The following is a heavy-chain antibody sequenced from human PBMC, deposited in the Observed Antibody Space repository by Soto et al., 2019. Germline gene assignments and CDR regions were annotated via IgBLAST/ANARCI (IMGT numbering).Heavy chain of an antibody. CDR2: IYPGDSDT. Sequence: ESLKVSFKGSGYSFTSYWIVWVRQMPGKGLEWMGIIYPGDSDTRYSPSFKGQVTISADKSISTAYLQWSSLKASDTAMYYCARQGSGWYNWFDPWGQGTLVTVSS. J-gene: IGHJ5*02. D-gene: IGHD6-19*01. CDR3: ARQGSGWYNWFDP. V-gene: IGHV5-51*01. CDR1: GYSFTSYW.